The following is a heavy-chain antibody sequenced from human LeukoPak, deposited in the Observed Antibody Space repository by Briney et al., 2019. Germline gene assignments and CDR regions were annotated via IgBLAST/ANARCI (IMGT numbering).Heavy chain of an antibody. CDR1: GFIFSSYA. CDR3: AKDLRGNYYGVFDY. V-gene: IGHV3-23*01. J-gene: IGHJ4*02. Sequence: PGGSLRLSCAASGFIFSSYAMSWVRQAPGKGLEWVSAISGRGGSTYYADSVKGRFTISRDDSKNTLYLQINSLRAEDTAIYYCAKDLRGNYYGVFDYWGQGTLVTVSS. CDR2: ISGRGGST. D-gene: IGHD1-26*01.